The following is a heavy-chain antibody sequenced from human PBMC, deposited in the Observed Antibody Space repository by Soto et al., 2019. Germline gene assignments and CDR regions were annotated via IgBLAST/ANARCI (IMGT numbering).Heavy chain of an antibody. CDR2: VSHSRRT. D-gene: IGHD3-3*01. CDR1: GGSMRGYT. CDR3: ARVAMEKYHDMWSGSTSSALDV. J-gene: IGHJ6*02. Sequence: SETLSLTCKVSGGSMRGYTWSRIRQTPGEGLEWIGYVSHSRRTDYSPSLKNRVTISLDMSKNHFALHVNSVDPADTALYYCARVAMEKYHDMWSGSTSSALDVWGQGTTVTISS. V-gene: IGHV4-59*13.